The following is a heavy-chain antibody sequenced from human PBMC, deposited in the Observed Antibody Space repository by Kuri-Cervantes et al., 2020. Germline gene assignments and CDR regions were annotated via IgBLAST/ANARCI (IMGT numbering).Heavy chain of an antibody. V-gene: IGHV3-30*02. D-gene: IGHD3-22*01. CDR1: GFTFSSYG. Sequence: GESLKISFAASGFTFSSYGMHWVRQAPGKGLEWVAFIRYDGSNKYYADSVKGRFTISRDNSKNTLYLQMNSLRAEDTAVYYCARALLIWDDSSDKWSWEAFDIWGQGTMVTVSS. CDR3: ARALLIWDDSSDKWSWEAFDI. J-gene: IGHJ3*02. CDR2: IRYDGSNK.